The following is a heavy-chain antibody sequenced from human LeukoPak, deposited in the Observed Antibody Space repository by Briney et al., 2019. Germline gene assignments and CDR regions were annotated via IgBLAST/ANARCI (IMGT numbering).Heavy chain of an antibody. J-gene: IGHJ4*02. CDR2: VSGSGTNT. V-gene: IGHV3-23*01. Sequence: GGSLRLSCAASGFTFSGYWMSWVRQAPGKGLEWVSAVSGSGTNTYYADSVKGRFTIYRDNSRNTLYLQMNSLRAEDTAIYYCAKDVGSSIAARRAFDYWGQGTLVTVSS. CDR3: AKDVGSSIAARRAFDY. D-gene: IGHD6-6*01. CDR1: GFTFSGYW.